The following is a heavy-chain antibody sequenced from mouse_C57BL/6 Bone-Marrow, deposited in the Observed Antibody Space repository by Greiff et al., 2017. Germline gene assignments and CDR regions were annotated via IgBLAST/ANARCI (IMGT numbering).Heavy chain of an antibody. D-gene: IGHD2-2*01. Sequence: QVQLKESGAELVKPGASVKLSCKASGYTFTEYTIHWVKQRSGQGLEWIGWFYPGSGSIKYNEKFKDKATLTADKSSCTVYMELSRLTSEDSAVYFCARHEDRGYYLDYWGQGTTLTVSS. V-gene: IGHV1-62-2*01. J-gene: IGHJ2*01. CDR2: FYPGSGSI. CDR3: ARHEDRGYYLDY. CDR1: GYTFTEYT.